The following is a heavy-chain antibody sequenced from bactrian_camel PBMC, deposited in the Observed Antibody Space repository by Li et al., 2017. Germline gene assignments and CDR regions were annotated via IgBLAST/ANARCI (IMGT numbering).Heavy chain of an antibody. V-gene: IGHV3S1*01. D-gene: IGHD3*01. CDR1: DDIMAGDC. CDR2: FASIGRDSTT. J-gene: IGHJ4*01. Sequence: HVQMVESGGGSVQAGGSRTLSCKVPDDIMAGDCMGWFRQAPGKEREGVAIFASIGRDSTTLYADSVKGRFTVSKDHDKNTLYLQMNSLKEEDTAMYYCAVDAPWYKECVIRRTPELGVRGQGTQVTVS.